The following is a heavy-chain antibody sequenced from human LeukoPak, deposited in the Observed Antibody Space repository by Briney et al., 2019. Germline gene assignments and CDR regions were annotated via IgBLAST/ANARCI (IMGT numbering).Heavy chain of an antibody. D-gene: IGHD1-1*01. Sequence: GGSLRLSCAASAFTFSSYAMSWVRPAPGKGREWVSRISSSGISTFYADSVKGRFTISRDNSRNTLYLQMNSLRAEDTALYYCAKNNDFDYWGQGTLVTVSS. CDR1: AFTFSSYA. J-gene: IGHJ4*02. V-gene: IGHV3-23*01. CDR2: ISSSGIST. CDR3: AKNNDFDY.